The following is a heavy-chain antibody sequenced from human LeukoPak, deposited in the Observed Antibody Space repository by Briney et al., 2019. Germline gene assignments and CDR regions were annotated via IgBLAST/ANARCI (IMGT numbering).Heavy chain of an antibody. D-gene: IGHD1-1*01. V-gene: IGHV1-69*13. CDR3: ARLRTLGFKGYWYFDL. Sequence: GASVKVSCKASGGTFSSYAISWVRQAPGQGLEWMGGIIPIFGTANYAQKFQGRVTITADESTSTAYMELNSLRAEDTAVYYCARLRTLGFKGYWYFDLWGRGTLVTVSS. CDR1: GGTFSSYA. CDR2: IIPIFGTA. J-gene: IGHJ2*01.